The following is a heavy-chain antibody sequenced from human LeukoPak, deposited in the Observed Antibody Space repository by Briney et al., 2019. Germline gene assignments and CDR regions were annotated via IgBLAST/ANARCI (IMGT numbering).Heavy chain of an antibody. Sequence: PGGSLRLSCAASGFTFDDYAMHCVRQAPGKALEWVSLISGDGGSTYYADSVKGRFTISRDNSKNTLYLQMNSLRAEDTAVYYCAREHDSGSYPDYWGQGTLVTVSS. CDR3: AREHDSGSYPDY. CDR2: ISGDGGST. V-gene: IGHV3-43*02. CDR1: GFTFDDYA. J-gene: IGHJ4*02. D-gene: IGHD1-26*01.